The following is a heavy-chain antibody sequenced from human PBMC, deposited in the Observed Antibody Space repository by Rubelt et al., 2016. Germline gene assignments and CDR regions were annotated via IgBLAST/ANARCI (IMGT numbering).Heavy chain of an antibody. CDR3: ARSPRYDFEDNWFDP. D-gene: IGHD3-3*01. CDR2: INPSGGST. CDR1: GYTFTSYY. Sequence: QVQLVQSGAEVKKPGASVKVSCKASGYTFTSYYMHWVRQAPGQGLEWMGIINPSGGSTSYEQKFQGSVTMTRDTSTSPVYMELSSLRSEDTAVYYCARSPRYDFEDNWFDPWGQGTLVTVSS. V-gene: IGHV1-46*01. J-gene: IGHJ5*02.